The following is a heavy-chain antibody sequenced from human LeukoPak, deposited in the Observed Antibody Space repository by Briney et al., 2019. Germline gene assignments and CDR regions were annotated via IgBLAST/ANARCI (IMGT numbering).Heavy chain of an antibody. CDR3: ARDPDGDYYFDY. CDR2: IGNSGSTI. V-gene: IGHV3-11*01. D-gene: IGHD4-17*01. CDR1: GFTFSDYY. Sequence: PGGSLRLSCAASGFTFSDYYMSWIRQAPGKGLEWVSYIGNSGSTIYYADSVKGRFTISRDNAKNSLYLQMNSLRAEDTAVYYCARDPDGDYYFDYWGQGTLVTVSS. J-gene: IGHJ4*02.